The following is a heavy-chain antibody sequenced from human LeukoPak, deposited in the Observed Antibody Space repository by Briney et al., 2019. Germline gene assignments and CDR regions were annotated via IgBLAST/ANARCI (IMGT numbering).Heavy chain of an antibody. CDR1: GGSLSSYY. Sequence: PSETLSLTCTVSGGSLSSYYWSWIRQPLAKGLEWIGYIYYSGSTNYNPSLKSRVTISVDTSKNQFSLKLSSVTAADTAVYYCAREENAVFDYWGQGTLVTVSS. CDR2: IYYSGST. V-gene: IGHV4-59*01. CDR3: AREENAVFDY. D-gene: IGHD2-2*01. J-gene: IGHJ4*02.